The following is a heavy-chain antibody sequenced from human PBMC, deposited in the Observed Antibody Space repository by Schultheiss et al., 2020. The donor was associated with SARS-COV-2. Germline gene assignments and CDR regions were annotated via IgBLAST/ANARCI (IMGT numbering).Heavy chain of an antibody. CDR1: GGSISSYY. V-gene: IGHV4-59*08. J-gene: IGHJ6*02. D-gene: IGHD3-10*01. CDR2: IYYSGST. Sequence: SETLSLTCTVSGGSISSYYWSWIRQPPGKGLEWIGYIYYSGSTNYNPSLKSRVTISVDTSNNQFSLKLSSVTAADTAVYFCARRQAHYYGSGSYLDVWGQGTTVTVSS. CDR3: ARRQAHYYGSGSYLDV.